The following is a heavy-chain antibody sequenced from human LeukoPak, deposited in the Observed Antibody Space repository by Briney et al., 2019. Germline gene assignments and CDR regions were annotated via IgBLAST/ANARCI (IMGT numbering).Heavy chain of an antibody. J-gene: IGHJ3*02. CDR2: MYSGGST. D-gene: IGHD3-22*01. CDR3: ARKYYYDSTGSDTFDI. Sequence: GSLRLSCEASGFTFSAYAMTWVRQAPGKGLEWVSIMYSGGSTYYADSVQGRFTISRDSSKNTLYLQMNSLRAEDTAVYYCARKYYYDSTGSDTFDIWGQGTMVTVSS. CDR1: GFTFSAYA. V-gene: IGHV3-53*01.